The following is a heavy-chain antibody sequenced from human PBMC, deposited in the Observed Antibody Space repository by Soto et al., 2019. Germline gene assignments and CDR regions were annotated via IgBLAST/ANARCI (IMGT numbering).Heavy chain of an antibody. CDR1: GYTFTSYG. J-gene: IGHJ6*03. V-gene: IGHV1-18*01. D-gene: IGHD4-17*01. CDR2: ISAYNGNT. Sequence: ASVKVSCKASGYTFTSYGISWVRQAPGQGLEWMGWISAYNGNTNYAQKLQGRVTMTTDTSTSTAYMELRSLRSDDTAVYYCARLQGPTVTHYYYYYYMDVWGKGTTVTVSS. CDR3: ARLQGPTVTHYYYYYYMDV.